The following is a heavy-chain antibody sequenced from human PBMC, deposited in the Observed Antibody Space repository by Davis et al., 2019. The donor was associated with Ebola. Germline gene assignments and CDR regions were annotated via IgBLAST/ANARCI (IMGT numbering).Heavy chain of an antibody. CDR3: ARSIAVAGTGWFDP. CDR1: GYTFTGYY. J-gene: IGHJ5*02. D-gene: IGHD6-19*01. CDR2: INPNSGGT. V-gene: IGHV1-2*06. Sequence: AASATVSCKASGYTFTGYYMHWVRQAPGQGLEWMGRINPNSGGTNYAQKFQGRVTMTRDTSISTVYMELNSLGYDDTAVYYCARSIAVAGTGWFDPWGQGTLVTVSS.